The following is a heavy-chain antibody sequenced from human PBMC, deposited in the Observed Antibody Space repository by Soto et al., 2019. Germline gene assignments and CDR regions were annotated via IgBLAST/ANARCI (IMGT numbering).Heavy chain of an antibody. D-gene: IGHD3-22*01. CDR1: GESFSGYY. J-gene: IGHJ4*02. CDR2: IFHGGGT. V-gene: IGHV4-34*12. CDR3: ARPHYDSNTFYSFFDY. Sequence: KSSETLSLTCDVSGESFSGYYWSWIRHPPGKGLEWIGQIFHGGGTNYSPSLKSRVTISVDTSKNQFSLELTSVTAADTAVYYCARPHYDSNTFYSFFDYWGQGTLVTVSS.